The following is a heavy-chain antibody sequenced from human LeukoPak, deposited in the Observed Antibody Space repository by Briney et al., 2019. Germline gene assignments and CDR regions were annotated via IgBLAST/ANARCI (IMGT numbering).Heavy chain of an antibody. Sequence: GGSLRLSCAASGFTFRNAWMSWVRQAPGKGLEWVSAISGSGGSTYYADSVKGRFTISRDNSKNTLYLQMNSLRAEDTAVYYCAKEWSVVAGPVDYWGQGTLVTVSS. CDR3: AKEWSVVAGPVDY. J-gene: IGHJ4*02. CDR1: GFTFRNAW. D-gene: IGHD6-19*01. V-gene: IGHV3-23*01. CDR2: ISGSGGST.